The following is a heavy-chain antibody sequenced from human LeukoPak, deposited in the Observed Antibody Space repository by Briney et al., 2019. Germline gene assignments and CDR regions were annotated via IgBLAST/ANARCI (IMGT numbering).Heavy chain of an antibody. D-gene: IGHD3-22*01. CDR3: AKKGYYDGSGYYMYYFDH. J-gene: IGHJ4*02. CDR2: ISDSGNKT. CDR1: GFTFSNYA. Sequence: GGSLRLSCAASGFTFSNYAMSWVRQAPGRGLECVSAISDSGNKTDYADSVRGRFTIYRDNSKDTLYLQMNSLGAADTAVYYCAKKGYYDGSGYYMYYFDHWGQGTLVTVSS. V-gene: IGHV3-23*01.